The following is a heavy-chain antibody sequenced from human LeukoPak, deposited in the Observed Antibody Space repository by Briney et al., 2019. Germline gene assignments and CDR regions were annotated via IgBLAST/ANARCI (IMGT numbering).Heavy chain of an antibody. Sequence: GGSLRLSCAASGFTFSSYAMSWVRQAPGKGLEWVSAISGSGGSTYYADSVKGRFTISRDNSKNTLYLQMNSLRAEDTALYYCARLVGATPGAFDIWGQGTMVIVSS. CDR3: ARLVGATPGAFDI. V-gene: IGHV3-23*01. J-gene: IGHJ3*02. D-gene: IGHD1-26*01. CDR2: ISGSGGST. CDR1: GFTFSSYA.